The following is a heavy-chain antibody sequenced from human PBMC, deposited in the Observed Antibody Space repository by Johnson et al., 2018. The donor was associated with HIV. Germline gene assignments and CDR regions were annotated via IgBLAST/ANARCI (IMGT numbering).Heavy chain of an antibody. Sequence: EVHLVESGGGVVQPGGSLRLSCAASGFIFSSYWMSWVRQAPGKGLECVANIKQDGSEKYYVDSVKGRFTISRDNAKNSLYLQMNSLRAEDTAVYYCARENYGGDDAFDIWGQGTMVTVSS. CDR2: IKQDGSEK. CDR3: ARENYGGDDAFDI. J-gene: IGHJ3*02. D-gene: IGHD4-23*01. V-gene: IGHV3-7*05. CDR1: GFIFSSYW.